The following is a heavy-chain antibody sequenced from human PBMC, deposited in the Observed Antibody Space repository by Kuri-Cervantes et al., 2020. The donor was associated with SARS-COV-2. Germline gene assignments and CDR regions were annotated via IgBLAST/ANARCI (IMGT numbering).Heavy chain of an antibody. Sequence: GESLKISCAASGFTFSNYAMTWVRQAPGKGLEWVSAISGWTASTYYADSVKGRFTISRDNSKNTLYLQMNNLRAEDTAIYYCARGGGLYYYDSGNWFDPWGQGTLVTVSS. V-gene: IGHV3-23*01. CDR1: GFTFSNYA. J-gene: IGHJ5*02. D-gene: IGHD3-22*01. CDR2: ISGWTAST. CDR3: ARGGGLYYYDSGNWFDP.